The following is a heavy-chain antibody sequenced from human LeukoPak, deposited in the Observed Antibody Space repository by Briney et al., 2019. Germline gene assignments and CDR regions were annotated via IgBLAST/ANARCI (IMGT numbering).Heavy chain of an antibody. CDR2: IYYSGST. V-gene: IGHV4-59*01. Sequence: SETLSLTCTVSGGSISSYYWSWIRQPPGKGLEWIGYIYYSGSTNYNPSLKSRVTISVDTSKNQFSLKLSSVTAADTAVYYCARATYDSSGITTCWFDPGGQGTLVTVSS. CDR1: GGSISSYY. CDR3: ARATYDSSGITTCWFDP. J-gene: IGHJ5*02. D-gene: IGHD3-22*01.